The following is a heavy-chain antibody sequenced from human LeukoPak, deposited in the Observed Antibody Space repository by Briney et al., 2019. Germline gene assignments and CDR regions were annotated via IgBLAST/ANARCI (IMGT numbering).Heavy chain of an antibody. V-gene: IGHV4-59*01. J-gene: IGHJ4*02. CDR2: IYYSGST. Sequence: PSETLSLTCTVSGGSISSYYWSWIRQPPGKGLEWIGYIYYSGSTNYNPSLKSRVTISVDTSKNQFSLKLSSVTAADTAVHYCARESRDFWTFRTVDWGQGTLVTVSS. CDR3: ARESRDFWTFRTVD. D-gene: IGHD3/OR15-3a*01. CDR1: GGSISSYY.